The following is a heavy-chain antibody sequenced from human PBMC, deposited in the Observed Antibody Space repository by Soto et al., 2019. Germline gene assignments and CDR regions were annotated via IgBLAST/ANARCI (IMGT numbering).Heavy chain of an antibody. D-gene: IGHD4-17*01. CDR2: IWYDGSNK. CDR1: GFTFSSYG. V-gene: IGHV3-33*01. CDR3: AREGRPYGDYTFDY. Sequence: GGSLRLSCAASGFTFSSYGMHWVRQAPGKGLEWVAVIWYDGSNKYYADSVKGRFTISRDNSKNRLYLQMNSLRAEDTAVYYCAREGRPYGDYTFDYWGQGTLVTVSS. J-gene: IGHJ4*02.